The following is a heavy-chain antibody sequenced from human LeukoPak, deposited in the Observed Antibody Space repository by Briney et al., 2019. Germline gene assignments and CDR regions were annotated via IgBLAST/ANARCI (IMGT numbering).Heavy chain of an antibody. J-gene: IGHJ4*02. CDR2: IQNSATF. V-gene: IGHV4-39*01. D-gene: IGHD2-15*01. CDR1: GGSITSTGYY. CDR3: ARLLGYCSDYNCPAWGS. Sequence: SETLSLTCSVSGGSITSTGYYWGWLRQSPGQGLEWIGNIQNSATFYYNPSLKSRVTISVDMSKNQFSLKLSSVTAADTAVYYCARLLGYCSDYNCPAWGSWGLGTLVTASS.